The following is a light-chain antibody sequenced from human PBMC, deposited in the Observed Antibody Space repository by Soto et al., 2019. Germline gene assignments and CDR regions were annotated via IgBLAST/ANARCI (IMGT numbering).Light chain of an antibody. CDR2: EVS. Sequence: QSALTQPASVSGSPGQSITISCTGTGSDVGGYNYVSWYQQHPGKAPKLMICEVSNRPSGVSSRFSGSKSGNTASLTISGLQAEDEADYYCSSYSSSNTYVFGTGTKLTVL. CDR3: SSYSSSNTYV. V-gene: IGLV2-14*01. CDR1: GSDVGGYNY. J-gene: IGLJ1*01.